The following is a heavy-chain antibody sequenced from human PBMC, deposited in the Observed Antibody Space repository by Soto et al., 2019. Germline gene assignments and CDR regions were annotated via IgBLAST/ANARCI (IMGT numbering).Heavy chain of an antibody. V-gene: IGHV5-51*01. CDR3: AKNWNYREYYFDY. J-gene: IGHJ4*02. Sequence: PGESLKISCKGSGYSFTSYWIGWVRQMPGKGLEWMGIIYPGDSNTRYSPSLQGQVTISVDKSTSTAYMELSSLRSEDTAVYYCAKNWNYREYYFDYWGQGTLVTVSS. CDR1: GYSFTSYW. CDR2: IYPGDSNT. D-gene: IGHD1-7*01.